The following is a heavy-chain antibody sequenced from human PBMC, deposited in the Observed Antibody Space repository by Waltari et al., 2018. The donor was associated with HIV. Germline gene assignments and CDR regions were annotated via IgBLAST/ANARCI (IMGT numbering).Heavy chain of an antibody. CDR1: GGTFNTSP. J-gene: IGHJ5*02. Sequence: QVQLVQSGAEVRKPGSSVKVSCEASGGTFNTSPINWVRQAPGQGLEWMGGIIPLFGTANYAQKFQGRVTITADESSTTVYRELSSLRSDDTAMYYCARAPGLVSGFDPWGQGTLVTVSS. D-gene: IGHD2-8*01. V-gene: IGHV1-69*01. CDR3: ARAPGLVSGFDP. CDR2: IIPLFGTA.